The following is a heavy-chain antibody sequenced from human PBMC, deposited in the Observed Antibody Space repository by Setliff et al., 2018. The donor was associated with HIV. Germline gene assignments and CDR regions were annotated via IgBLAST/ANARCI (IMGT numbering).Heavy chain of an antibody. CDR1: RFTFSDYP. Sequence: GGSLRLSCAASRFTFSDYPMHWVRQAPGKGLEWVASISYDGTDKYYADSVKGRFTISRDNSKNTLYLQMNTLRAEDTAVYYCVKDINLGLSRYFHYWGQGTLVTVSS. J-gene: IGHJ4*02. V-gene: IGHV3-30-3*01. CDR2: ISYDGTDK. CDR3: VKDINLGLSRYFHY.